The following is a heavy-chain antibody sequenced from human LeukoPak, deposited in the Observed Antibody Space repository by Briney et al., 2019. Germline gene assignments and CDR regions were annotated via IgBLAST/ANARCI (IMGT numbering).Heavy chain of an antibody. D-gene: IGHD2-8*01. CDR1: GPSISSYY. V-gene: IGHV4-4*07. CDR3: ARELVLMVYAIGRVNWFDP. J-gene: IGHJ5*02. Sequence: SPTLSLACTLSGPSISSYYWGWIRQPAGKGLECIGRIYMSGSATSNPSLRSRVTMSVDTSKNQFSLKLSSVTAADTGVYYCARELVLMVYAIGRVNWFDPWGQGTLVTVSS. CDR2: IYMSGSA.